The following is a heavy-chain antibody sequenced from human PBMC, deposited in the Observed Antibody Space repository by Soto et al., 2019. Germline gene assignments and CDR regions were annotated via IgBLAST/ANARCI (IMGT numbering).Heavy chain of an antibody. CDR1: GGTFSSYA. Sequence: QVQLVQSGAEVKKPGSSVKVSCKASGGTFSSYAISWVRQAPGQGLEWMGGIIPISDTTNYAQKFQGRVTITADESTSNAYMELSSLRSEATAVYYCARSQGSSTSLELYYYYYYGMDVWGQGTTVTVSS. V-gene: IGHV1-69*01. CDR3: ARSQGSSTSLELYYYYYYGMDV. D-gene: IGHD2-2*01. J-gene: IGHJ6*02. CDR2: IIPISDTT.